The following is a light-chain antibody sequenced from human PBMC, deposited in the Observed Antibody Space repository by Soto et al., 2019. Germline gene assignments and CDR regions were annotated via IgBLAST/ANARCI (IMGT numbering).Light chain of an antibody. CDR1: QSVSSN. CDR3: QQYNNWPPLT. Sequence: VMPQAPATLSVSPGERATLSCRASQSVSSNLAWYQQKPGQAPRLLIYDASTRATGIPARFSGSGSGTEFTLTISSLQSEDFAVYYCQQYNNWPPLTFGGGTKVDIK. J-gene: IGKJ4*01. CDR2: DAS. V-gene: IGKV3-15*01.